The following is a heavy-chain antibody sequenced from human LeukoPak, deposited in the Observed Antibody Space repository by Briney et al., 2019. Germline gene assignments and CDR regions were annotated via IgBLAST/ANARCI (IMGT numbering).Heavy chain of an antibody. CDR1: GFIFDDCA. V-gene: IGHV3-9*01. J-gene: IGHJ3*02. CDR3: ARFPAPWLRPAKKDAFDI. D-gene: IGHD3-9*01. CDR2: IDWNSNSR. Sequence: PGRSLRLSCAVSGFIFDDCAMHWVRQAPGKGLEWVSGIDWNSNSRGYADPVKGRFTISRDNAKNSLYLQMNSLRAEDTAVYYCARFPAPWLRPAKKDAFDIWGQGTVVTVSS.